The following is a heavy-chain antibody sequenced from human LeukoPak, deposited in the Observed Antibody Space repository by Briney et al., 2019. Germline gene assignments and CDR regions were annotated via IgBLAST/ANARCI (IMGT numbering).Heavy chain of an antibody. CDR3: ATGIAGGNWFDP. CDR2: INPSGGST. CDR1: GYTFTSYG. V-gene: IGHV1-46*01. Sequence: ASVKVSCKASGYTFTSYGISWVRQAPGQGLEWMGIINPSGGSTSYAQKFQGRVTMTRDMSTSTVYMELSSLRSEDTAVYYCATGIAGGNWFDPWGQGTLVTVSS. D-gene: IGHD1-14*01. J-gene: IGHJ5*02.